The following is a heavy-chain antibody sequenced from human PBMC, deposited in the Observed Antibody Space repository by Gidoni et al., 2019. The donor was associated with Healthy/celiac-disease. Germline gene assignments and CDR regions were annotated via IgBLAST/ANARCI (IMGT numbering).Heavy chain of an antibody. Sequence: QVQLVESGGGVVQPGRSLRLSCAASGFTFSSSGMHWVRPAPGKGLEWVAVIWYDGSNKYYADSVKGRFTISRDNSKNTLYLQMNSLRAEDTAVYYCARDSLLDYDYVWGSYRRPGGAFDIWGQGTMVTVSS. V-gene: IGHV3-33*01. CDR2: IWYDGSNK. CDR1: GFTFSSSG. D-gene: IGHD3-16*02. J-gene: IGHJ3*02. CDR3: ARDSLLDYDYVWGSYRRPGGAFDI.